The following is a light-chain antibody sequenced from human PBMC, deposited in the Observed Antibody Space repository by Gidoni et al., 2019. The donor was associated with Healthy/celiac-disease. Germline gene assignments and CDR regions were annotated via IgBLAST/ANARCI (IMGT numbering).Light chain of an antibody. J-gene: IGKJ2*01. CDR1: QSVSSY. Sequence: EIVLTQSPATLSLSQGERATLSCRASQSVSSYLAWDQQKPGQAPRLLIYDASNRATGIPARFSGSGSGTDFALTISSIGPEDFAVDYCQQRSNWPPGYTFGQGTKLEIK. CDR3: QQRSNWPPGYT. V-gene: IGKV3-11*01. CDR2: DAS.